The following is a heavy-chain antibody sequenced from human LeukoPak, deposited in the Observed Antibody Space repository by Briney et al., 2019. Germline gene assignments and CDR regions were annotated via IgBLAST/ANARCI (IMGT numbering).Heavy chain of an antibody. Sequence: SETLSLTCTVSGGSISSYYWSWIRQPPGKGLEWIGYIYYSGSTNYNPSLKSRVTISVDTSKNQFSLKLGSVTAADTAVYYCAGTQEGDFWSGYLDYWGQGTLVTVSS. D-gene: IGHD3-3*01. CDR3: AGTQEGDFWSGYLDY. CDR2: IYYSGST. V-gene: IGHV4-59*01. J-gene: IGHJ4*02. CDR1: GGSISSYY.